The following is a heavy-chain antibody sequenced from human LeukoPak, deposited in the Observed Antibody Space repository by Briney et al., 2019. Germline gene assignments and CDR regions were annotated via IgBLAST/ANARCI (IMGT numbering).Heavy chain of an antibody. Sequence: GGSLRLSCAASGFSSGSSALGWVRQAPGKGLEWVSSISGRCSYTYYADSVKGRFTISRDNAKNTVSLQMNSLRDEDTAIYYCATRSFYYGMDVWGQGTTVTVSS. J-gene: IGHJ6*02. CDR1: GFSSGSSA. V-gene: IGHV3-23*01. CDR3: ATRSFYYGMDV. CDR2: ISGRCSYT.